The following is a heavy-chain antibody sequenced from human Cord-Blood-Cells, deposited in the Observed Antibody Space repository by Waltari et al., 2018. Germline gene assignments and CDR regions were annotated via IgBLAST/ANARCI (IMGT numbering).Heavy chain of an antibody. V-gene: IGHV1-2*02. CDR3: ARVLQNYDFWSGYYFQH. D-gene: IGHD3-3*01. CDR1: ENTFTGYY. J-gene: IGHJ1*01. CDR2: SNPNSGGT. Sequence: VQLLQSGAEVKTPGASVKLSCKASENTFTGYYMHWVRPAHAQGLEWMGWSNPNSGGTSYAQKLQAGVTITRDTSISTAYMELSRLRSDDTAVYYCARVLQNYDFWSGYYFQHWGQGTLVTVSS.